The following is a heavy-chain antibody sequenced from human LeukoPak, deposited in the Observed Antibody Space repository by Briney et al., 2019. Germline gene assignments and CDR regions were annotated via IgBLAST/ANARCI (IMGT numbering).Heavy chain of an antibody. Sequence: PSETLSLTCTVSGGSISYYYWSWIRQPPGKGLEWIGYIYYSGSTNYNPSLKSRVTISVDTSKNQFSLKLSSVTAADTAVYYCARNPGAFDIWGQGTMVTVSS. CDR1: GGSISYYY. V-gene: IGHV4-59*08. CDR2: IYYSGST. J-gene: IGHJ3*02. CDR3: ARNPGAFDI.